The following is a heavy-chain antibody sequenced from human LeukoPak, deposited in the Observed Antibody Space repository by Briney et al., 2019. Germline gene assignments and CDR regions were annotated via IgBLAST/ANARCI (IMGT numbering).Heavy chain of an antibody. D-gene: IGHD3-3*01. V-gene: IGHV1-69*05. CDR2: IIPIFGTA. CDR1: GGTFSSYA. J-gene: IGHJ3*02. Sequence: SVKVSCKASGGTFSSYAISWVRQAPGQGLEWMGGIIPIFGTANYAQKFQGRVTITTDESTSTAYMELSSLRSEDTAVCYCARGVLLEWLWIAGDAFDIWGQGTMVTVSS. CDR3: ARGVLLEWLWIAGDAFDI.